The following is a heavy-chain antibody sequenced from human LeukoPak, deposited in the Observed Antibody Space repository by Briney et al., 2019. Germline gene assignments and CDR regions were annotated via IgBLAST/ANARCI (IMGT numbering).Heavy chain of an antibody. CDR1: GGSINSYY. CDR3: ASGNGGFDY. Sequence: PSETLSLTCTVSGGSINSYYWTWIRQPPGKGLEWIGYIYYTGSTYYNPSLKSRVTISVDTSKNQFSLKLSSVTAADTAVYYCASGNGGFDYWGQGTLVTVSS. CDR2: IYYTGST. V-gene: IGHV4-59*08. D-gene: IGHD2-8*01. J-gene: IGHJ4*02.